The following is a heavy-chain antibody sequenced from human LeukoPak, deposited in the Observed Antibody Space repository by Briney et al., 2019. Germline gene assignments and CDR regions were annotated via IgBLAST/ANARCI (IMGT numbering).Heavy chain of an antibody. CDR2: ISSSGDST. CDR1: GFTFNNAW. Sequence: PGGSLRLSCAASGFTFNNAWMSWVRQAPGKGVEWVSDISSSGDSTHYADSVKGRFTISRDNSKNTLFLQMNSLRAEDTAVYYCAKRAVGAAYYFDYWGQGTLVTVSS. CDR3: AKRAVGAAYYFDY. V-gene: IGHV3-23*01. J-gene: IGHJ4*02. D-gene: IGHD2-15*01.